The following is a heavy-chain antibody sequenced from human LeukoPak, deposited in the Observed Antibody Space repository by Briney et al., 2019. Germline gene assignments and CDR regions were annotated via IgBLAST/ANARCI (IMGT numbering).Heavy chain of an antibody. D-gene: IGHD1-26*01. CDR1: GASISSTSYY. CDR3: ARDNISLGSGWASYPSFDY. Sequence: SETLSLTCTVSGASISSTSYYWGWIRQPPGKGLEWIGSTYYRGTTYYNPSLKSRVTISVDTSKNQFSLKLSSVTAADTAVYYCARDNISLGSGWASYPSFDYWGQGTLVTVSS. V-gene: IGHV4-39*07. J-gene: IGHJ4*02. CDR2: TYYRGTT.